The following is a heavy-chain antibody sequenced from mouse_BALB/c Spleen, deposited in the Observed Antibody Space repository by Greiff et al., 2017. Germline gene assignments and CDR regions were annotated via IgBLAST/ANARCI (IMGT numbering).Heavy chain of an antibody. CDR1: GYSITSGYY. CDR3: ARASGYAPYYFDY. V-gene: IGHV3-6*02. D-gene: IGHD2-10*02. CDR2: ISYDGSN. Sequence: EVQLQQSGPGLVKPSQSLSLTCSVTGYSITSGYYWNWIRQFPGNKLEWMGYISYDGSNNYNPSLKNRISITRDTSKNQFFLKLNSVTTEDTATYYCARASGYAPYYFDYWGQGTTLTVSS. J-gene: IGHJ2*01.